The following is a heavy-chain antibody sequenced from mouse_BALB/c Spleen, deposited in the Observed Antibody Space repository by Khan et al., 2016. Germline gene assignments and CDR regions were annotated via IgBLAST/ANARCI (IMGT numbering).Heavy chain of an antibody. CDR3: AYDGYYAWFTS. CDR2: ISFSGNS. Sequence: EVQLQEPGPGLVKPSQSLSLTCTVTGYSITSDFAWNWIRQFPGNTLEWLGYISFSGNSHYNPSLQSRLSITRDTSKNQFFLQLNSVTTEDTATYYVAYDGYYAWFTSWGQGTLVTVSA. J-gene: IGHJ3*01. V-gene: IGHV3-2*02. D-gene: IGHD2-3*01. CDR1: GYSITSDFA.